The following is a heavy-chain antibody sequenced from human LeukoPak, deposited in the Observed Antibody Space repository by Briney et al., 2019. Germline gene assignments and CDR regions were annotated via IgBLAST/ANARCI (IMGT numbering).Heavy chain of an antibody. D-gene: IGHD6-13*01. CDR2: ISDSGDTT. J-gene: IGHJ4*02. V-gene: IGHV3-23*01. Sequence: PGGSLRLSCAASGFSFSSYAMSWVRQAPGKGLEWVSFISDSGDTTLYADSAKGRFTISRDNSKSTLYLQLNSLRAEDTALYYCAPDLRGSAWSLDNWGQGTLVTVSS. CDR3: APDLRGSAWSLDN. CDR1: GFSFSSYA.